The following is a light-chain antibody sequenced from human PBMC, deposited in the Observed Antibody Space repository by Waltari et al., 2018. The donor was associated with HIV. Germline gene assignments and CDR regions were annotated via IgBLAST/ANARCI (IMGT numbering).Light chain of an antibody. CDR1: SSNFGTQT. CDR2: GNR. J-gene: IGLJ3*02. Sequence: QPVLTQPPSAPGTPGPRVTISCSGSSSNFGTQTVNWYQQLPGSAPKYLMYGNRGRPSGRPYRVSGSKSVTSASLAISGLRSEDEADYYCAAWDDSLKAWVFGGGTKVTVL. V-gene: IGLV1-44*01. CDR3: AAWDDSLKAWV.